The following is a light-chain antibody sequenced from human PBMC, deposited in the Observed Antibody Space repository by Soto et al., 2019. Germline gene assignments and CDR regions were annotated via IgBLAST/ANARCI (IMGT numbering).Light chain of an antibody. V-gene: IGKV3-20*01. CDR2: GAS. Sequence: EIVLTQSPGTLSLSPGERATLSCRASQSVSSSYLAWYQQKPGQAPRLLIYGASSSATGIPDRFSGSGSGTDSTLNISRLEPEDFAVYYCQQYGSSRYTFGQGTKPEIK. CDR1: QSVSSSY. CDR3: QQYGSSRYT. J-gene: IGKJ2*01.